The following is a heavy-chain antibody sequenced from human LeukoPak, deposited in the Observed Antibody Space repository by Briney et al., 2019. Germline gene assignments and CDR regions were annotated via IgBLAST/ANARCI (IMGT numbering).Heavy chain of an antibody. CDR3: ARGWGDY. V-gene: IGHV3-53*01. CDR2: IYSGGST. J-gene: IGHJ4*02. CDR1: GFTVSSNY. Sequence: PGGSLRLSCAASGFTVSSNYIWVRQAPGKGLEWVSVIYSGGSTYYADSVKGRFTISRDNSKNTLYLQMNSLRTEDTAVYYCARGWGDYWGQGTLVTVSS. D-gene: IGHD7-27*01.